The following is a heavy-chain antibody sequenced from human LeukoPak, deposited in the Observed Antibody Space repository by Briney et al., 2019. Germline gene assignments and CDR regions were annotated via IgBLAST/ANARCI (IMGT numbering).Heavy chain of an antibody. CDR2: IIPIFGTA. CDR1: GGTFSSYA. Sequence: ASVKVSCKASGGTFSSYAISWVRQAPGQGLEWMGGIIPIFGTANYAQKFQGRVTITADESTSTAHMELSSLRSEDTAVYYCARGRGSGSYYMANYYYYYGMDVWGKGTTVTVSS. D-gene: IGHD3-10*01. CDR3: ARGRGSGSYYMANYYYYYGMDV. V-gene: IGHV1-69*13. J-gene: IGHJ6*04.